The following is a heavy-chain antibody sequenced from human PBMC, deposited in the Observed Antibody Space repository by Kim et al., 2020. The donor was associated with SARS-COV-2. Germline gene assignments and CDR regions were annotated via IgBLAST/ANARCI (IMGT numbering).Heavy chain of an antibody. D-gene: IGHD2-2*01. CDR2: INHSGST. Sequence: SETLSLTCAVYGGSFSGYYWSWIRQPPGKGLEWIGEINHSGSTNYNPSLKSGVTISVDTSKNQFSLKLSSVTAADTAVYYCSSFKVVVVQAAKYNYDYG. J-gene: IGHJ6*01. CDR3: SSFKVVVVQAAKYNYDYG. V-gene: IGHV4-34*01. CDR1: GGSFSGYY.